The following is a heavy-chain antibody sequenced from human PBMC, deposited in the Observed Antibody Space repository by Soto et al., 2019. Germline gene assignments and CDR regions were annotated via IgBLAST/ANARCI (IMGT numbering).Heavy chain of an antibody. CDR2: IYPGGST. D-gene: IGHD6-13*01. CDR3: ARAGTSSSWNYFNS. V-gene: IGHV3-53*02. J-gene: IGHJ4*02. CDR1: GFTVNSNF. Sequence: EVQLVETGGGLIQPGGSLRLSCAASGFTVNSNFMSWVRQAPGKGLEWVSIIYPGGSTYYPDSVKGRFTISRDNSKNMVYLQRNSLRADDTAVYYCARAGTSSSWNYFNSWGQGTLVTVSS.